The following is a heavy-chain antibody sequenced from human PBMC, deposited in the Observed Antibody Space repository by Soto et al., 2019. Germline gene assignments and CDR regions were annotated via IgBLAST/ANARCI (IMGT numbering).Heavy chain of an antibody. CDR2: IKKDGSEK. V-gene: IGHV3-7*01. Sequence: PGGSLRLSCTASGFTFSNDCLSWGRLAPGKGLECIANIKKDGSEKSYVGSVVGRFTISRDNAENSLYLQMNSLRAEDAAVYYCARLYLAATITSLDYWGQGTLVTVSS. D-gene: IGHD5-12*01. CDR1: GFTFSNDC. J-gene: IGHJ4*02. CDR3: ARLYLAATITSLDY.